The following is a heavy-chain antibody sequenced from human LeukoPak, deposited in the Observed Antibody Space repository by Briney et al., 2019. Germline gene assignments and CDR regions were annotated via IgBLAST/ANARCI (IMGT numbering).Heavy chain of an antibody. CDR3: ARMYYYGSGSYTTQKNDY. V-gene: IGHV3-53*01. D-gene: IGHD3-10*01. CDR2: IYSGGSI. CDR1: GFTVSSNY. Sequence: GGSLRLSCAASGFTVSSNYMSWVRQAPGKGLEWVSVIYSGGSIYYADSVKGRFTISRDNSKNTLYLQMNSLRAEDTAVYYCARMYYYGSGSYTTQKNDYWGQGTLVTVSS. J-gene: IGHJ4*02.